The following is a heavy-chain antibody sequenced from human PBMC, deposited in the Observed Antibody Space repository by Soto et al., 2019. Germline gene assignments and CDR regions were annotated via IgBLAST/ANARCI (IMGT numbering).Heavy chain of an antibody. CDR2: IIPIFGTA. D-gene: IGHD3-3*01. V-gene: IGHV1-69*06. J-gene: IGHJ6*02. Sequence: SVKVSCKASGGTFSSYAISWVRQAPGQGLEWMGGIIPIFGTANYAQKFQGRVTITADKSTSTAYMELSSLRSEDTAMYYCASYVLRFLEWLPRYYYYGMDVWGQGTTVTVSS. CDR1: GGTFSSYA. CDR3: ASYVLRFLEWLPRYYYYGMDV.